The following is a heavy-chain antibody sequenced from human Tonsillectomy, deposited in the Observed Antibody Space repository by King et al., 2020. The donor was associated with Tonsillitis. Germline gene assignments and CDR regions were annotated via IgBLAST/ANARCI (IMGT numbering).Heavy chain of an antibody. J-gene: IGHJ4*02. D-gene: IGHD3-22*01. V-gene: IGHV3-23*04. CDR3: AKDVTYYYGSSGNRHLDN. Sequence: VQLVESGGGLVQPGGSLRLSCEAPGFTFSSYAMSWVRQAPGMGLEWVSAISGSGGSTFYAESLKGRVTISRDNSKNTLYLQVDSLRAEDTAVYYCAKDVTYYYGSSGNRHLDNWGQGTLVTVSS. CDR1: GFTFSSYA. CDR2: ISGSGGST.